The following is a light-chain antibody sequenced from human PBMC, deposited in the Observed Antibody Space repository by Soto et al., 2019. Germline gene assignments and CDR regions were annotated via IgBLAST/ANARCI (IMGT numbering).Light chain of an antibody. Sequence: QSVLTQPASVSGSPGQSITIYCTGTSSDVGYYNYVFWLQQHPGKAPKLIIFEVTNRPSGISDRFSGSKSGNTASLTISGLQAEDEGHYYCSSLITSNTYVFGTGTKLTVL. V-gene: IGLV2-14*01. CDR1: SSDVGYYNY. CDR3: SSLITSNTYV. CDR2: EVT. J-gene: IGLJ1*01.